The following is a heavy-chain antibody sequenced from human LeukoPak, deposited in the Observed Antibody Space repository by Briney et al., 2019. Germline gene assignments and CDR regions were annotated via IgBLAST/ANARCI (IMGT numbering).Heavy chain of an antibody. V-gene: IGHV3-23*01. Sequence: GGSLRLSCAASGFTFSSYAMSWVRQAPGKGLEWVSAISGSGGSTYHADSVKGRFTISRDNSKNTLYLQMNSLRAEDTAVYYCAKASSMVRGAFDAFDIWGQGTMVTVSS. CDR2: ISGSGGST. J-gene: IGHJ3*02. CDR1: GFTFSSYA. CDR3: AKASSMVRGAFDAFDI. D-gene: IGHD3-10*01.